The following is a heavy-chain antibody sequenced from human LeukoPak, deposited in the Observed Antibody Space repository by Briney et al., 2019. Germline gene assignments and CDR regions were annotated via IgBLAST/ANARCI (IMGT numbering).Heavy chain of an antibody. V-gene: IGHV3-48*02. CDR3: ARDLPFDF. Sequence: AGGSLRLSCAVSGFTFSRYSMNWVRQAPGKGLEWLSYISGSGSLIYYADSVKGRFTISRDNAKSSLYLQMNSLRDEDTAVYYCARDLPFDFWGQGTLVTVSS. J-gene: IGHJ4*02. CDR1: GFTFSRYS. CDR2: ISGSGSLI.